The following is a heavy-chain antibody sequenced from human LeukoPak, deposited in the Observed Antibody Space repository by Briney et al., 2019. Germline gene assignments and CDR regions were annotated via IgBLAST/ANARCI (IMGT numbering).Heavy chain of an antibody. CDR2: INHSGRT. Sequence: SETLSLTCAVSGVSLNGYYWGWIRQTPGKGLEWIGEINHSGRTNYNPSLQSRVTLSVDTSKNQFSLKLTSVTAADTAVYYCVRGPYGSGISNWFDPWGQGTLVIVSS. CDR3: VRGPYGSGISNWFDP. V-gene: IGHV4-34*01. CDR1: GVSLNGYY. J-gene: IGHJ5*02. D-gene: IGHD3-10*01.